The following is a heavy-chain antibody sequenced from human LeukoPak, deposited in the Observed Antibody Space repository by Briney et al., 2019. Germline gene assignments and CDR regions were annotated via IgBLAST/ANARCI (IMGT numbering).Heavy chain of an antibody. CDR1: GGSISSSSSY. D-gene: IGHD3-10*01. CDR3: ASRRTYYYGSGRSAFDY. V-gene: IGHV4-39*07. CDR2: INHSGST. J-gene: IGHJ4*02. Sequence: SETLSLTCTVSGGSISSSSSYWGWIRQPPGKGLEWIGEINHSGSTNYNPSLKSRVTISVDTSKNQFSLKLSSVTAADTAVYYCASRRTYYYGSGRSAFDYWGQGTLVTVSS.